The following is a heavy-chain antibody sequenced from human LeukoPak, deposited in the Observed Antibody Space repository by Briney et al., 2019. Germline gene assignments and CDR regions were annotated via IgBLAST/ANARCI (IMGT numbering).Heavy chain of an antibody. CDR1: GYTFTGYY. J-gene: IGHJ5*02. CDR2: INPNSGGT. CDR3: ARSPPVNYDFWSGLNWFDP. V-gene: IGHV1-2*02. D-gene: IGHD3-3*01. Sequence: ASVKASCKASGYTFTGYYMHWVRQARGQGLEGMGWINPNSGGTNYAQKFQGRVTMTRDKSISTAYMELSRTRSDDTAVYYCARSPPVNYDFWSGLNWFDPWGQGTLVTVSS.